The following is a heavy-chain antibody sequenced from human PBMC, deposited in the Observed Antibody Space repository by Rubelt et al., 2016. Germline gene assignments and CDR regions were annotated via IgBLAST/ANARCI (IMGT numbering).Heavy chain of an antibody. CDR2: ISGDGGNS. J-gene: IGHJ4*02. CDR3: ARQGSNWD. V-gene: IGHV3-23*01. CDR1: GFIFGGFA. Sequence: EVQLLESGGGLVQPGGSLRLSCAASGFIFGGFAMNWVRQAPGRGLEWVSAISGDGGNSYHADSVKGRFTISRDNSQNILYLQMNRLRAEDTATYYCARQGSNWDWGQGTLVTVSS. D-gene: IGHD4-11*01.